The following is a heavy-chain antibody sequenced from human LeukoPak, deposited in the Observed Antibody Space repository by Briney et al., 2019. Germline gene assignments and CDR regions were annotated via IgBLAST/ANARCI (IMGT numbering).Heavy chain of an antibody. CDR1: GYTFTGYY. V-gene: IGHV1-2*02. D-gene: IGHD6-13*01. CDR2: INPNSGGT. Sequence: ASVKVSCKASGYTFTGYYMHWVRQAPGQGLEWMGWINPNSGGTNYAQKFQGRVTMTRDTSISTAYMELSRLRSDDTAVYYCARAKTEDSSSWYYFDYWGQGTLVTVSS. CDR3: ARAKTEDSSSWYYFDY. J-gene: IGHJ4*02.